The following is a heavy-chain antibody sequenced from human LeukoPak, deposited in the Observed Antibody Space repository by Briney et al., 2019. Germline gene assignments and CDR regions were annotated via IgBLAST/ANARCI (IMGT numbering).Heavy chain of an antibody. J-gene: IGHJ4*02. CDR1: GFTFSSYA. D-gene: IGHD2-15*01. CDR2: ISGSGGST. V-gene: IGHV3-23*01. Sequence: PGGSLRLSRAASGFTFSSYAMSWVRQAPGKGLEWVSAISGSGGSTYYADSVKGRFTISRDNSKNTLYLQMNSLRAEDTAVYYCAKDQDIVVVVAATFDYWGQGTLVTVSS. CDR3: AKDQDIVVVVAATFDY.